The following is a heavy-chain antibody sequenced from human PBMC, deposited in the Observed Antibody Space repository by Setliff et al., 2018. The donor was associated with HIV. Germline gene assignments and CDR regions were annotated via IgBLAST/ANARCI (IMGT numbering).Heavy chain of an antibody. CDR3: VRDNSRQAEAGWQHIGWWFDP. Sequence: SVKVSCKTSGGSFRTSVISWVRQAPGQGLEWVGGILPFLGMGDFAQKFQGRVTITADESTSTAYMELNSLRPDDTAVYYCVRDNSRQAEAGWQHIGWWFDPWGHGTLVTVSS. CDR2: ILPFLGMG. CDR1: GGSFRTSV. J-gene: IGHJ5*02. D-gene: IGHD2-15*01. V-gene: IGHV1-69*10.